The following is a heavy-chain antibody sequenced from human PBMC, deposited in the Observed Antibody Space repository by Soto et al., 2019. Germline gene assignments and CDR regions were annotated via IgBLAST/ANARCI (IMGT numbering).Heavy chain of an antibody. Sequence: SETLSLTCTVSGGSVTGYYWSWVRQPPGKGLEWLGYIHYGGTTMYNPSVKRRITISVDTPRNQFSLRLYSLTAADTAVYYCTRHAEVPKFQYSLDLWGAGITVTVSS. CDR3: TRHAEVPKFQYSLDL. D-gene: IGHD2-2*01. V-gene: IGHV4-59*02. J-gene: IGHJ6*04. CDR1: GGSVTGYY. CDR2: IHYGGTT.